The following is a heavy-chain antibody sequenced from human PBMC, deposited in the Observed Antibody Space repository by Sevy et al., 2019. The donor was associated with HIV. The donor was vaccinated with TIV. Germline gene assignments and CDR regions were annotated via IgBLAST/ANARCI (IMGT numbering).Heavy chain of an antibody. CDR2: IQYDGSNK. Sequence: GGSLRLSCAASGFSFSSYGMHWVRQAPGKGLEWMSYIQYDGSNKDYADSVKGRFTISRDNSKNTLYRQMNSLRVEDTGVFYWGKEGGGEGGDHWGQGTLVTVSS. J-gene: IGHJ4*02. D-gene: IGHD3-16*01. V-gene: IGHV3-30*02. CDR3: GKEGGGEGGDH. CDR1: GFSFSSYG.